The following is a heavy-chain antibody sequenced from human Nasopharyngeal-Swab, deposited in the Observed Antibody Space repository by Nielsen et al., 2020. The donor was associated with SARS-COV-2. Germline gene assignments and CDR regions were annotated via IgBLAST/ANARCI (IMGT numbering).Heavy chain of an antibody. J-gene: IGHJ4*02. CDR2: ISSNGGST. CDR3: ARSPVGATPFDY. Sequence: GGSLRLSCAASGFTFSSYAMHWVRQAPGKGLEYVSAISSNGGSTYYANSVKGRFTISRDNSKNTLYLQMGSLRAEDMAVYYCARSPVGATPFDYWGQGTLVTVS. D-gene: IGHD1-26*01. CDR1: GFTFSSYA. V-gene: IGHV3-64*01.